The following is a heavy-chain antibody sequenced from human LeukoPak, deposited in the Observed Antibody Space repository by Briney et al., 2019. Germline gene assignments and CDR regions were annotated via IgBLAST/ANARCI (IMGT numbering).Heavy chain of an antibody. CDR2: INHSGST. V-gene: IGHV4-34*01. J-gene: IGHJ6*03. CDR3: ARVIVGYGSGSYPYYYYYYMDV. D-gene: IGHD3-10*01. CDR1: GGSFSGYY. Sequence: SETLSLTCAVYGGSFSGYYWSWIRQPPGKGLEWIGEINHSGSTNYSPSLKSRVTISVDTSKNQFSLKLSSVTAADTAVYYCARVIVGYGSGSYPYYYYYYMDVWGKGTTVTVSS.